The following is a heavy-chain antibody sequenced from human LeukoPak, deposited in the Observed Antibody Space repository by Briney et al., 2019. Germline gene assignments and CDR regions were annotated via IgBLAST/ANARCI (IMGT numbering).Heavy chain of an antibody. CDR2: IYYSGST. V-gene: IGHV4-59*01. J-gene: IGHJ4*02. CDR3: ARARDYGSGSYRYDFDY. D-gene: IGHD3-10*01. CDR1: GGSISSYY. Sequence: NPSETLSLTCTVSGGSISSYYWSWIRQPPGKGLEWIGYIYYSGSTNYNPSLKSRVTISVDTSKNQFSLKLSSVTAADTAVYYCARARDYGSGSYRYDFDYWGQGTLVTVSS.